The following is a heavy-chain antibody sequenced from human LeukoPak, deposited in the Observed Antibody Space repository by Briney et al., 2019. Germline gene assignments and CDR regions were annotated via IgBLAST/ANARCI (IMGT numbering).Heavy chain of an antibody. J-gene: IGHJ4*02. D-gene: IGHD4-17*01. CDR1: GFTFSSYE. CDR3: ARESPRTATTEVGYFDY. V-gene: IGHV3-48*03. CDR2: INSSGSTI. Sequence: GGSLRLSCAVSGFTFSSYEMNWVRQAPGKGLEWVSHINSSGSTIYYADSVKGRFTISRDNAKNSLYLQMNSLRAEDTAIYYCARESPRTATTEVGYFDYWGQGTLVTVSS.